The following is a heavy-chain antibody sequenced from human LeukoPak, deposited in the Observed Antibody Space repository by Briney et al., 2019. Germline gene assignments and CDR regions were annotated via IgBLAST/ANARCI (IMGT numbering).Heavy chain of an antibody. Sequence: SVKVSCKASGGTFSSYAISWVRQAPGQGLEWMGGIIPIFGTANYAQKFQGRVTITADKSTSTAYMELSSLRSEDTAVYYCASSEIGAVAGTGYFQHWGQGTLVTVSS. D-gene: IGHD6-19*01. V-gene: IGHV1-69*06. J-gene: IGHJ1*01. CDR3: ASSEIGAVAGTGYFQH. CDR1: GGTFSSYA. CDR2: IIPIFGTA.